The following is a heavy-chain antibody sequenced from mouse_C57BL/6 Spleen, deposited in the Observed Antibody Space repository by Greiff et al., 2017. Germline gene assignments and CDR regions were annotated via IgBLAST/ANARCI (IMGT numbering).Heavy chain of an antibody. J-gene: IGHJ2*01. Sequence: QVQLQQPGAELVMPGASVKLSCKASDYTFTSYWMHWVKQRPGQGLEWIGEIDPSDSYTNYNQKFKGKSTLTVDKSSSTAYMQLSSLTSEDSAVYYCARHHYDYYDYWGQGTTLTVSS. D-gene: IGHD2-4*01. CDR2: IDPSDSYT. CDR1: DYTFTSYW. CDR3: ARHHYDYYDY. V-gene: IGHV1-69*01.